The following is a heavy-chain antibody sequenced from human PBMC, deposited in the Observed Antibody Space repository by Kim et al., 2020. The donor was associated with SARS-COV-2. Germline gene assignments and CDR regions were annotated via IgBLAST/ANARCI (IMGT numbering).Heavy chain of an antibody. J-gene: IGHJ1*01. CDR2: IHYSGSS. CDR1: GGSISSYY. CDR3: VWLRRWSDNYFLP. V-gene: IGHV4-59*01. Sequence: SETLSLTCTVSGGSISSYYWSWIRQPPGKGLEWMGYIHYSGSSNYNLSLMTRGTISVVTYTTQFSLKLSPMTAADAAVDYCVWLRRWSDNYFLPAAHGT. D-gene: IGHD3-3*01.